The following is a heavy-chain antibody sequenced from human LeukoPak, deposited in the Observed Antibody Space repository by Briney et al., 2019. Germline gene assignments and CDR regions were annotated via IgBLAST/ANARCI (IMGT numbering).Heavy chain of an antibody. CDR3: ARDLEYGGNSGPFDF. V-gene: IGHV1-2*02. D-gene: IGHD3-3*01. Sequence: ASVKVSCKASGYTFSGSYMHWVRQAPGQGLEWMGWINPNSGGTNYAQKFQDRVSMTRDTSISTVYMELKRLKSDDTAVYFCARDLEYGGNSGPFDFWGQGTLVTVSS. CDR2: INPNSGGT. J-gene: IGHJ4*02. CDR1: GYTFSGSY.